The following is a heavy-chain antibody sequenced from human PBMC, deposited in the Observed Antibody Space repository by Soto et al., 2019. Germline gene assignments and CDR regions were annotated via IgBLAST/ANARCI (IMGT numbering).Heavy chain of an antibody. CDR1: GDSVSSGGYY. CDR2: IYSNGFT. CDR3: ARDKTTGLFDY. J-gene: IGHJ4*02. V-gene: IGHV4-31*03. D-gene: IGHD1-7*01. Sequence: TLSLTCIVSGDSVSSGGYYWSWIRQHPGKGLEWIGYIYSNGFTYYNPSLESRVTISLDTSKNQFSLKLSSVTAADTAVYYCARDKTTGLFDYWGQGTLVTVSS.